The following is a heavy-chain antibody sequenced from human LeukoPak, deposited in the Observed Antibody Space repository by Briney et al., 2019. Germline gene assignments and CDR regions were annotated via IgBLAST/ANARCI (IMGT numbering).Heavy chain of an antibody. CDR3: TSLLGYFSGGSCYSAGWEY. J-gene: IGHJ4*02. D-gene: IGHD2-15*01. CDR1: GGSVSSGSYY. V-gene: IGHV4-61*01. Sequence: SETLSLTCTVSGGSVSSGSYYWSWIRQPPGKGLEWIGYIYYSGSTNYNPSLKSRVTISLNTPKNQFSLKLASVTAADTAVYYCTSLLGYFSGGSCYSAGWEYWGQGTLVTVSS. CDR2: IYYSGST.